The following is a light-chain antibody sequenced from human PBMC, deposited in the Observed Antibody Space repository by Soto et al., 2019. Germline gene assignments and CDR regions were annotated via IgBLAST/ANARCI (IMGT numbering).Light chain of an antibody. CDR1: QSIDVW. CDR3: QQYNSQSPDT. Sequence: DINMTQSPSTLSASVGDRVTITCRASQSIDVWLAWYQQKLGKAPRLLIYGASSLQSGVPSRFSGRGSGTEFTLSIRSLQPEDFATYFCQQYNSQSPDTFGQGTKLEIK. CDR2: GAS. J-gene: IGKJ2*01. V-gene: IGKV1-5*01.